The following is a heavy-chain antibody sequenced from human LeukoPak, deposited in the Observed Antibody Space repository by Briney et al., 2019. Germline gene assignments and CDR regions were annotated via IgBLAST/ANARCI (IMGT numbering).Heavy chain of an antibody. J-gene: IGHJ6*02. V-gene: IGHV1-18*01. D-gene: IGHD2-8*01. CDR1: GYTFTSYG. Sequence: ASVKVSCKASGYTFTSYGISWVRQAPGQGLEWMGWISAYNGNTNYAQKLQGRVTMTTDTSTSTAYMELRSLRSDDTDVYYCARDRDIVLMVYANGMDVWGQGTTVTVSS. CDR3: ARDRDIVLMVYANGMDV. CDR2: ISAYNGNT.